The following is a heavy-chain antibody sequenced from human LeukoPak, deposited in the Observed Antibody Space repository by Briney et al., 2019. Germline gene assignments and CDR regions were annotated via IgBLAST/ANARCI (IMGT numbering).Heavy chain of an antibody. V-gene: IGHV3-7*01. J-gene: IGHJ5*02. CDR1: GFTFSSYG. CDR2: IQPDGSEQ. D-gene: IGHD3-16*01. CDR3: ASQHYARFDP. Sequence: GGTLRPSCAASGFTFSSYGMSWVRQAPGKGLEWVGNIQPDGSEQYPVDSLRGRFTISRDNARNSLFLQMNNLRVEDTAVYYCASQHYARFDPWGQGTLVTVSS.